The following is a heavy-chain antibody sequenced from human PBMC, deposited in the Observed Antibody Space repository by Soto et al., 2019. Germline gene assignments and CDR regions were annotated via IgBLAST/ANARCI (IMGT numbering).Heavy chain of an antibody. J-gene: IGHJ6*02. V-gene: IGHV3-30-3*01. Sequence: GGSLRLSCAASGFTFSSNVIHWVRQAPGKGLEWVAVMSHDGRIQLYTDSVKGRFTISRDNSKNTVYLQMNSLRVEDTAVYYCARIMSLVQYYWYGMDVWGQGTTVSVS. CDR1: GFTFSSNV. CDR2: MSHDGRIQ. D-gene: IGHD3-10*01. CDR3: ARIMSLVQYYWYGMDV.